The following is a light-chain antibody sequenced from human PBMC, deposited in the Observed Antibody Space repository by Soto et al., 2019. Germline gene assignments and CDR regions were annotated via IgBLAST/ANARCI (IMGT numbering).Light chain of an antibody. CDR1: SSDVGGFNY. V-gene: IGLV2-8*01. CDR2: EVN. CDR3: SSYAGSNTYV. Sequence: QSALTQPPSASGSPGQSVTISCTGTSSDVGGFNYVSWYQHHPGKAPKLMIYEVNKRPSGVPGRFSGSKSGNTASLTVSGLQAEDEADYYCSSYAGSNTYVFGTGTKLTVL. J-gene: IGLJ1*01.